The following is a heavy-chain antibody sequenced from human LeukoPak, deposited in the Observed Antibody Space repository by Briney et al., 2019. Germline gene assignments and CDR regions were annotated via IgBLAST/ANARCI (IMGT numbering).Heavy chain of an antibody. J-gene: IGHJ1*01. CDR1: GFTFSSYS. CDR2: ISSSSSYI. D-gene: IGHD2-21*02. CDR3: ARTPYCGGDCSSAEYFQH. Sequence: GGSLRLSCAASGFTFSSYSMNWVRQAPGKGLEWVSSISSSSSYIYYADSVKGRFTISRDNAKNSLYLQMNSLRAEDTAVYYCARTPYCGGDCSSAEYFQHWGQGTLVTVSS. V-gene: IGHV3-21*01.